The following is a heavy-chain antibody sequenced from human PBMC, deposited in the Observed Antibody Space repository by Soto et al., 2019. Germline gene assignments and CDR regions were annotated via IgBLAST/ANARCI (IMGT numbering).Heavy chain of an antibody. CDR2: ISAYNGNT. CDR3: ARDRTPWSGDESFGTDDYYTMGV. Sequence: ASVKVSGKTSGYTFNNFGVTWVRQAPGQVLEWMGWISAYNGNTHYVEKFQGRVTMTTDTSMSTAYMELRSLRFDDTAVYFCARDRTPWSGDESFGTDDYYTMGVWGQGTTVTVSS. V-gene: IGHV1-18*04. D-gene: IGHD3-3*01. J-gene: IGHJ6*02. CDR1: GYTFNNFG.